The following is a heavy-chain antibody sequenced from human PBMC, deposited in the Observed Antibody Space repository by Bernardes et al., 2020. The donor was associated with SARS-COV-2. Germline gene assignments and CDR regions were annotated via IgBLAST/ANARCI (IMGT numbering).Heavy chain of an antibody. Sequence: ASVKVSCKASGYTFTSYGISWVRQAPGQGLEWMGWISAYNGNTNYAQKLQGRVTMTTDTSTSTAYMELRSLRSDDTAVYYCARSYYYDSSGYYYLDYWGQGTLVTVSS. CDR3: ARSYYYDSSGYYYLDY. CDR2: ISAYNGNT. CDR1: GYTFTSYG. J-gene: IGHJ4*02. V-gene: IGHV1-18*01. D-gene: IGHD3-22*01.